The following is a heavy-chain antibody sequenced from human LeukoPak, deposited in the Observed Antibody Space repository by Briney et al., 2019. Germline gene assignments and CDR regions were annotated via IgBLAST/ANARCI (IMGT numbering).Heavy chain of an antibody. CDR1: GFTFSSYA. CDR2: ISGSGGST. D-gene: IGHD6-19*01. V-gene: IGHV3-23*01. Sequence: PGGSLRLSCAASGFTFSSYAMSWVRQAPGKGLEWVSAISGSGGSTYYADSVKGRFTISRDNAKNSLYLQVNSLRAEDTAVYYCARVAVAATYYFDCWGQGTLVTVSS. CDR3: ARVAVAATYYFDC. J-gene: IGHJ4*02.